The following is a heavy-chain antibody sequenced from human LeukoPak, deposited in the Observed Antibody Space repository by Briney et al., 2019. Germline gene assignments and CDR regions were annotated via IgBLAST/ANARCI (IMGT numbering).Heavy chain of an antibody. V-gene: IGHV4-61*01. CDR2: IYYSGST. Sequence: KSSETLSLTCTVSGGSVNSGSYYWNWIRQPPGKGLEWIGYIYYSGSTNYNPSLKSRVTISVDTSKNQFSLKLSSVTAADTAVYYCARGGAYYYDSSGYYPFDYWGQGTLVTVSS. J-gene: IGHJ4*02. CDR1: GGSVNSGSYY. CDR3: ARGGAYYYDSSGYYPFDY. D-gene: IGHD3-22*01.